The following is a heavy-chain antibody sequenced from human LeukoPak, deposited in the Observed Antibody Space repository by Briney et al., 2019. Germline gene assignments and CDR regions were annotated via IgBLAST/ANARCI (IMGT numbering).Heavy chain of an antibody. D-gene: IGHD4-23*01. CDR3: AKDRGWQLPGFYFDY. CDR2: IRYDGSNK. Sequence: GGSLRLSCAASGFTFSSYSMNWVRQAPGKGLEWVAFIRYDGSNKYYADSVKGRFTISRDNSKNTLYLQMNSLRAEDTAVYYCAKDRGWQLPGFYFDYWGQGTLVTVSS. CDR1: GFTFSSYS. V-gene: IGHV3-30*02. J-gene: IGHJ4*02.